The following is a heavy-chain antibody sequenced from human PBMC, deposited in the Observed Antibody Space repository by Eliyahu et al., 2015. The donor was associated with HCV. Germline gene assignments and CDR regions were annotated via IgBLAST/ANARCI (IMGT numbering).Heavy chain of an antibody. V-gene: IGHV4-59*01. Sequence: QVQLQESGPGLVKPSETLSLTCTVSGGSISSYYWSWIRQPPGKGLEWVGDISYSGSTNYNPSLKSRVTISVDTSKNQFSLKLSSVTAADTAVYYCARVVVAVALDYMDVWGKGTTVTVSS. CDR3: ARVVVAVALDYMDV. J-gene: IGHJ6*03. CDR1: GGSISSYY. D-gene: IGHD6-19*01. CDR2: ISYSGST.